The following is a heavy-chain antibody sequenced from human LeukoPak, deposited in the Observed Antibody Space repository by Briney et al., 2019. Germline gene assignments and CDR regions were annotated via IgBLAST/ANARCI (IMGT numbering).Heavy chain of an antibody. V-gene: IGHV1-2*02. CDR1: GYTFTGYY. Sequence: ASVKVSCKASGYTFTGYYMHWVRQAPGQGLEWMGWIHPNSGGANHAQKFQGRVIMTRDTSISTAYMELSRLGSDDTAVYYCARGGSTDSIHSCGGNCYFLDYWGQGTLVTVSS. J-gene: IGHJ4*02. CDR2: IHPNSGGA. D-gene: IGHD2-21*02. CDR3: ARGGSTDSIHSCGGNCYFLDY.